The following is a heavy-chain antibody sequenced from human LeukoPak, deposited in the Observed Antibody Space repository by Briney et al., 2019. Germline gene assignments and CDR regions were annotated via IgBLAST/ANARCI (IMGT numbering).Heavy chain of an antibody. J-gene: IGHJ4*02. CDR1: GFTFSNYG. CDR2: IQYDGSLK. Sequence: GGSLRLSCAASGFTFSNYGIHWVRQAPGKGLEWVAFIQYDGSLKCHADSVKGRFTISRDNSQNTLYLQMNSLRAEDTAVYYCARDYGSGSYSFDYWGQGTLVTVSS. CDR3: ARDYGSGSYSFDY. V-gene: IGHV3-30*02. D-gene: IGHD3-10*01.